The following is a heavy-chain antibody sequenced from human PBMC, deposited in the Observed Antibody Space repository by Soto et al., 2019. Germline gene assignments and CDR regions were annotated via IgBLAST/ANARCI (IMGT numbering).Heavy chain of an antibody. D-gene: IGHD2-8*01. CDR2: MNPNSGNT. CDR3: ARLGGIVLMVYAIDVPWYLDL. Sequence: ASVKVSCKASGYTFTSYDINWVRQATGQGLEWMGWMNPNSGNTGYAQKFQGRVTMTRNTSISTAYMGLSSLRSEDTAVYYCARLGGIVLMVYAIDVPWYLDLWGRGTLVTVSS. CDR1: GYTFTSYD. V-gene: IGHV1-8*01. J-gene: IGHJ2*01.